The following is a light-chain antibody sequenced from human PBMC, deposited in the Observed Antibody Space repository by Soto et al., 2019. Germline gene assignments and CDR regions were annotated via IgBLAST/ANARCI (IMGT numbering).Light chain of an antibody. CDR3: QQYGSIPWT. CDR2: DAS. Sequence: EIVLTQSPGTLSLSPGESATLSCRATESVVSNYLAWYQLKPGQAPRLLIYDASSRATGIPDRFSGSGSGTDFTLTISRLEPEDFAVYYCQQYGSIPWTFGQGTKVDIK. J-gene: IGKJ1*01. CDR1: ESVVSNY. V-gene: IGKV3-20*01.